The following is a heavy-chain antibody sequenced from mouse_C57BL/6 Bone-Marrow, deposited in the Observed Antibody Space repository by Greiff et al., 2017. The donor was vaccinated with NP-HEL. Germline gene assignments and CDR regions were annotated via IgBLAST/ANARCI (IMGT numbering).Heavy chain of an antibody. D-gene: IGHD2-13*01. Sequence: EVMLVESGGGLVQPGGSLKLSCAASGFTFSDYYMYWVRQTPEKRLEWVAYISNGGGSTYYPDTVKGRFTLSRDNAKNTLYLQMSRLKSEDTDMYDCARQGYDDSTWFAYWGQGTLVTVSA. CDR2: ISNGGGST. V-gene: IGHV5-12*01. CDR1: GFTFSDYY. CDR3: ARQGYDDSTWFAY. J-gene: IGHJ3*01.